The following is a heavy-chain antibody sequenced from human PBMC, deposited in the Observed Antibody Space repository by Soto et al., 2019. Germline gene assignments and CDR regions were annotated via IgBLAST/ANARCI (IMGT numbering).Heavy chain of an antibody. CDR2: IIPIFGTA. CDR1: GGTFSSYA. J-gene: IGHJ6*02. CDR3: ARDVTMVRGVMDV. D-gene: IGHD3-10*01. Sequence: VKVSCKASGGTFSSYAISWVRQAPGQGLEWMGGIIPIFGTANYAQKFQGRVTITADVSTSTAYMELSSLRSEDTAVYYCARDVTMVRGVMDVWGQGTTVTVS. V-gene: IGHV1-69*13.